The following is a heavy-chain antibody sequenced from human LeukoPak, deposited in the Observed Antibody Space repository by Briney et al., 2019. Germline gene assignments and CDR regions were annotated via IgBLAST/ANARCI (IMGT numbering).Heavy chain of an antibody. V-gene: IGHV1-69*05. CDR3: ARVGGLQQPDY. D-gene: IGHD6-13*01. CDR1: GGTFSSYA. CDR2: IIPIFGTA. Sequence: SVKVSCKASGGTFSSYAISWVRQAPGQGLEWMGGIIPIFGTANYAQKLQDRVTMTTDTSTSTAYMELRSLRSDDTAIYYCARVGGLQQPDYWGQGTLVTVSS. J-gene: IGHJ4*02.